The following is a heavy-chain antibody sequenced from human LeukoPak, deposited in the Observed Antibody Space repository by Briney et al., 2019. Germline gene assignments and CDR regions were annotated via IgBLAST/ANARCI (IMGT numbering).Heavy chain of an antibody. CDR3: ARDLRRRRNDAPLGI. J-gene: IGHJ3*02. CDR1: GFTFSDYY. D-gene: IGHD1-14*01. Sequence: GGSLRLSCAASGFTFSDYYMSWIRQAPGKGLDWVSYISISDGSTYYADSVKGRFTISRDNAKNSLYLQMNSLRAEDTAVYYCARDLRRRRNDAPLGIWGQGTMVTVSS. V-gene: IGHV3-11*01. CDR2: ISISDGST.